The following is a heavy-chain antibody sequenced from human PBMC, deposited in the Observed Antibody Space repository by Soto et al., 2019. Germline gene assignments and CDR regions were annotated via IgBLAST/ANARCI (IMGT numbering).Heavy chain of an antibody. CDR2: ISGYDGNT. CDR1: GYTFTNYG. J-gene: IGHJ5*02. CDR3: ARERPTGSGSYYVDT. D-gene: IGHD3-10*01. V-gene: IGHV1-18*04. Sequence: QVRLVQSGAEVKKPGASVKVSCKASGYTFTNYGISWVRQAPGQGLEWMGWISGYDGNTKYEQKLQGRVTMTTDTSSTTAYMEVRSLRSDDTAVYYCARERPTGSGSYYVDTWGQGTLVTVSS.